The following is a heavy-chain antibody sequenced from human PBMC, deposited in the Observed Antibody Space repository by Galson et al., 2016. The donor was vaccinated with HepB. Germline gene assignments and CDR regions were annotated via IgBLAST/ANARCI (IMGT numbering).Heavy chain of an antibody. J-gene: IGHJ4*01. Sequence: CAISGDSVSSNNAGWNWIRQSPSRGLEWLGRTYFRSTWSSDYSASVRSRLTIKSDMSKNQFSLHLRSATPDDTAVYYCARDTATHPEYYFYFWGHGTQVTVSS. CDR2: TYFRSTWSS. CDR1: GDSVSSNNAG. CDR3: ARDTATHPEYYFYF. V-gene: IGHV6-1*01.